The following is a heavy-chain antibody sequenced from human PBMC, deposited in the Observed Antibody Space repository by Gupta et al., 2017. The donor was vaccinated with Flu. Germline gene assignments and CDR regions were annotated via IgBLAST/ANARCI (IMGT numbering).Heavy chain of an antibody. V-gene: IGHV3-11*05. D-gene: IGHD3-10*01. CDR2: ISSSNSYT. CDR3: ARDYYGSGSYGWFDP. J-gene: IGHJ5*02. CDR1: GFTFSDYY. Sequence: QVQLVESGGGLVKPGGSLRLSCAVSGFTFSDYYMSWIRQAPGKGLEWISYISSSNSYTNYADSVKGRFTISRDNAKNSLYLQMNSLRVEDTAVYYCARDYYGSGSYGWFDPWGQGTLVTVSS.